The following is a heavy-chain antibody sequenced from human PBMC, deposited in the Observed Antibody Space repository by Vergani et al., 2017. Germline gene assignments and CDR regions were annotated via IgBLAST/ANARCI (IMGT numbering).Heavy chain of an antibody. V-gene: IGHV3-23*01. J-gene: IGHJ4*02. D-gene: IGHD3-9*01. CDR2: ISGSGGST. CDR1: GFTFSSYA. CDR3: AKDRSSDILTGYYNY. Sequence: EVQLLESGGGLVQPGGSLRLSCAASGFTFSSYAMSWVRQAPGKGLEWVSSISGSGGSTYYADSVKGRFTISRDNSKNTLYLQMNSLRAEDTAVYYCAKDRSSDILTGYYNYWGQGTLVTVSS.